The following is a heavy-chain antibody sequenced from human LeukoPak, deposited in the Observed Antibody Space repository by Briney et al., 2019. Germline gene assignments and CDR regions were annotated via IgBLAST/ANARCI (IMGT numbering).Heavy chain of an antibody. J-gene: IGHJ4*02. CDR3: ARGGYSSSWPPRGDFDY. CDR1: GFSFSSYG. D-gene: IGHD6-13*01. CDR2: ISYDGSNK. V-gene: IGHV3-30*19. Sequence: GGSLRLSCAASGFSFSSYGMHWVRQAPGKGLEWVAVISYDGSNKYYADSVKGRFTISRDNSKNTLYLQMNSLRAEDTAVYYCARGGYSSSWPPRGDFDYWGQGTLVTVSS.